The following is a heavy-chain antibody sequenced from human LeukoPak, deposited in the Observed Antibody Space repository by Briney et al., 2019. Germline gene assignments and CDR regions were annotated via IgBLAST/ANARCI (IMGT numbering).Heavy chain of an antibody. D-gene: IGHD6-13*01. CDR1: GYTFTGYY. J-gene: IGHJ6*03. CDR2: INPNSGVT. V-gene: IGHV1-2*02. CDR3: ARVAARKYSSSWYGYYYYYMDV. Sequence: ASVKVSCKASGYTFTGYYMHWVRQAPGQGLEWMGWINPNSGVTKYTQKFQGRVTITRNTSISTAYMELSSLRSEDTAVYYCARVAARKYSSSWYGYYYYYMDVWGKGTTVTVSS.